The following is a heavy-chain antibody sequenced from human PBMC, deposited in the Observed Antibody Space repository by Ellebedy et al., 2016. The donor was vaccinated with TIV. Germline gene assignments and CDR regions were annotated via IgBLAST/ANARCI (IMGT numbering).Heavy chain of an antibody. J-gene: IGHJ4*02. CDR3: AKDKSSSGNYFGYFDS. CDR2: ISVGGGST. Sequence: GGSLRLXXTASGFIFGSYTMSWVRQAPGKGLEWVSSISVGGGSTYYAQSVKGRFTVSRDNSKNTLYLQMDGLRTDDTAVYFCAKDKSSSGNYFGYFDSWGQGTLVSVSS. V-gene: IGHV3-23*01. CDR1: GFIFGSYT. D-gene: IGHD1-26*01.